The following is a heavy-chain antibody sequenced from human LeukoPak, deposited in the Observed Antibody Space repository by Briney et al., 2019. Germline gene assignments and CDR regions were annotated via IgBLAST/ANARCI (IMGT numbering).Heavy chain of an antibody. CDR1: AYSCTTYG. J-gene: IGHJ4*02. Sequence: GESLKISCKGSAYSCTTYGIGWVRQMPGKGLEWMGIIYPGDSDTRYSPSFQGQVTISADKSISTAYLQWSSLKASDTAMYYCARQYSSGFDYWGQGTLVTVSS. D-gene: IGHD3-22*01. V-gene: IGHV5-51*01. CDR3: ARQYSSGFDY. CDR2: IYPGDSDT.